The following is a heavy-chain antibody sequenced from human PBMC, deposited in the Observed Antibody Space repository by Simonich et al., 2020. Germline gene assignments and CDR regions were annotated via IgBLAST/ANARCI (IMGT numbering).Heavy chain of an antibody. CDR2: ISAYNGNT. D-gene: IGHD1-1*01. CDR3: ARSTTGTTAFDI. V-gene: IGHV1-18*01. Sequence: QIPLVQSGAEVKKPGASVKVSCKASGYTFTSSGVSWVRQAPGQGLEWMGGISAYNGNTNYAQKLQGRVTMTTDTSTSTAYMELRSLRSDDTAVYYCARSTTGTTAFDIWGQGTMVTVSS. J-gene: IGHJ3*02. CDR1: GYTFTSSG.